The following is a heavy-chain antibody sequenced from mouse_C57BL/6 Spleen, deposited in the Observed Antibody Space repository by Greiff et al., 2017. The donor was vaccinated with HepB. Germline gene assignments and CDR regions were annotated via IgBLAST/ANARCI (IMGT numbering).Heavy chain of an antibody. CDR1: GFSLSTSGMG. Sequence: QVTLKESGPGILQSSQTLSLTCSFSGFSLSTSGMGVSWIRQPSGKGLEWLAHIYWDDDKRYNPSLKSRLTISKDTSRNQVFLKITSVDTADTATYYCAREYGSSSYWYFDVWGTGTTVTVSS. CDR3: AREYGSSSYWYFDV. D-gene: IGHD1-1*01. CDR2: IYWDDDK. J-gene: IGHJ1*03. V-gene: IGHV8-12*01.